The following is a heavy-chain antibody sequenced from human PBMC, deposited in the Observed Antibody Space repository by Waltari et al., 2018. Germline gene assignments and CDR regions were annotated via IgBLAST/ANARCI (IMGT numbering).Heavy chain of an antibody. V-gene: IGHV4-39*01. D-gene: IGHD5-12*01. CDR3: ATYIGASVGTAAFDV. Sequence: QLQLQESGPRLVRPSETLSLICRVSGVSLNSKRHYWAWIRQSPGQGLEWIGTVSYSGPTYISPSLKSRVSVSRDTSKNQVSLILCSVTAADMAVYYCATYIGASVGTAAFDVWGQGTMVTVSS. CDR2: VSYSGPT. CDR1: GVSLNSKRHY. J-gene: IGHJ3*01.